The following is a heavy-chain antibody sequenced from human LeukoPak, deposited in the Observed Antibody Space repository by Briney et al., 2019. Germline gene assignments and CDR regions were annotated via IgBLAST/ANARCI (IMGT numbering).Heavy chain of an antibody. CDR2: ISYDGSNK. J-gene: IGHJ4*02. Sequence: PGRSLRLSCAASGFTFSSYGMHWVRQASGKGLEWVAIISYDGSNKYYADSVKGRFTISRDNSENTLYLQMNSLRAEDTAVYYCAKDNEDYWGQGTLVTVSS. CDR3: AKDNEDY. V-gene: IGHV3-30*18. CDR1: GFTFSSYG. D-gene: IGHD2-8*01.